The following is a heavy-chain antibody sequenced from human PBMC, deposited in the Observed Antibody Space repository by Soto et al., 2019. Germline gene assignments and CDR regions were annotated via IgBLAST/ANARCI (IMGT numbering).Heavy chain of an antibody. CDR3: ARHDYSGCGL. D-gene: IGHD4-4*01. Sequence: SETLSLTCIVSGASLSSSSYYWGWIRQPPGKGLEWIGSIYYSGSTYYNPSLKSRVTISVDTSKNQFSLKLSSVTAADTAVYYCARHDYSGCGLWGQGTLVTVS. V-gene: IGHV4-39*01. CDR2: IYYSGST. J-gene: IGHJ4*02. CDR1: GASLSSSSYY.